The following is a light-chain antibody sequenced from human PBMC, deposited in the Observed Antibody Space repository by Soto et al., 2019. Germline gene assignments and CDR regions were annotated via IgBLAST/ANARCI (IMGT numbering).Light chain of an antibody. CDR1: QSISSS. CDR3: QQRSSWSWT. V-gene: IGKV3-15*01. Sequence: EIVMTQSPATLSMSPGERVTLSCRASQSISSSLAWYQQKRGQAPRLLMYDVSTRATGVPARFSGSGSGTEFTLTISSLQSEDFAVYYCQQRSSWSWTFGQGTKVDIK. J-gene: IGKJ1*01. CDR2: DVS.